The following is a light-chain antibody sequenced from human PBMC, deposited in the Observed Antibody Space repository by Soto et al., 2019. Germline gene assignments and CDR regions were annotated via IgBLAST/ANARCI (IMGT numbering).Light chain of an antibody. Sequence: DIQMTQSPSSLSASVGDRVTITCRASQSISSYLNWYQQKPGKAPKLLIYAASSLQSGVPSRFSGSGSWTDFTLTISSLQPEDFATYYGQQSYSTPRLAFGGGTKVEIK. CDR2: AAS. V-gene: IGKV1-39*01. CDR1: QSISSY. CDR3: QQSYSTPRLA. J-gene: IGKJ4*01.